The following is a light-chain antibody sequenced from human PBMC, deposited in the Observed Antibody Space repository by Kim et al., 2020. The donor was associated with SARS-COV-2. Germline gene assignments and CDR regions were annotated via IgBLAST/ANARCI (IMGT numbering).Light chain of an antibody. CDR1: QSISNS. CDR2: KAS. Sequence: DIQMTQSPSTLSASVGDRVTITCRSSQSISNSLAWYQQRPGKAPTLLISKASSLESGVPARFSGSGSGTEFTLTINSLQADDLATYYCQHFSAYPWTFGQGTKVEVK. J-gene: IGKJ1*01. CDR3: QHFSAYPWT. V-gene: IGKV1-5*03.